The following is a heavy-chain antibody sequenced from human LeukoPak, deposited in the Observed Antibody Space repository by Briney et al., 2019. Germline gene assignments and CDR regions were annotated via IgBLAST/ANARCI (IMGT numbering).Heavy chain of an antibody. V-gene: IGHV3-74*01. CDR2: INSDGSST. Sequence: GGSLRLSCAASGFTFSSYWMHWVRQAPGKGLVWVSRINSDGSSTSYADSVKGRYTISRDNAKNTLYLQMNSLRAEDTAVYYCAKDGGRYRYGYDYWGQGSLVTVSS. CDR3: AKDGGRYRYGYDY. D-gene: IGHD5-18*01. CDR1: GFTFSSYW. J-gene: IGHJ4*02.